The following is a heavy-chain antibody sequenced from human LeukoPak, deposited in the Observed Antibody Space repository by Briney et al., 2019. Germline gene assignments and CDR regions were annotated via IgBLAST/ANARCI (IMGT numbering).Heavy chain of an antibody. Sequence: SQTLSLTCTVSGGSISSGYYYWTWIRQPPGKGLEWIGFIHYSGSTYYNPSLRSRVTISIDTSKNQFSLNLSSVTAADTAVYYCARDGIAATGSPFVYWGQGALVTVSS. CDR3: ARDGIAATGSPFVY. V-gene: IGHV4-31*03. J-gene: IGHJ4*02. CDR1: GGSISSGYYY. CDR2: IHYSGST. D-gene: IGHD6-13*01.